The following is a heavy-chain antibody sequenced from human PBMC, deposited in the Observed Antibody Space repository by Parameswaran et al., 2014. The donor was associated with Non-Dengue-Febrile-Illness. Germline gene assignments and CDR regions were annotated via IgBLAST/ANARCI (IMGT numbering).Heavy chain of an antibody. CDR2: INHSGST. CDR3: ARGLVTNH. V-gene: IGHV4-34*01. J-gene: IGHJ5*02. Sequence: VRQAPGKGLEWIGEINHSGSTNYNPSLKSRVTISVDTSKNQFSLKLSSVTAADTAVYYCARGLVTNHWGQGTLVTVSS.